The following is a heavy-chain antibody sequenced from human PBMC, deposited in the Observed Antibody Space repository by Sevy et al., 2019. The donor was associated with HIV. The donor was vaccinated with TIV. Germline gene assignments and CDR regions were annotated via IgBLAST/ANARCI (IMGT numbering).Heavy chain of an antibody. D-gene: IGHD6-13*01. V-gene: IGHV4-39*01. CDR3: ARSMEQQLDAFDI. CDR2: IYSYGET. CDR1: GASIRDSSYY. J-gene: IGHJ3*02. Sequence: SETLSLTCTVSGASIRDSSYYWAWIRQPSGKGREWIGNIYSYGETYYNSSLKSRVTISVDTSKNQFSLSLTSVTAADTAIYFCARSMEQQLDAFDIWGQGTMVTVSS.